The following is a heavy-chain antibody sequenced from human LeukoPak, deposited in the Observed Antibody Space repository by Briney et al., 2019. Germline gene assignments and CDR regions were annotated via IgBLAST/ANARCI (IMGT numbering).Heavy chain of an antibody. Sequence: GGSLRLSCAASGFTLDDYAMHWVRQAPGKGLEWVSGISWNSGSIGYADSVRGRFTVSRDNAKNTLNLQMNSLRAEDTAVYYCARDKKGGESSEIDYWGQGTLVTVSS. J-gene: IGHJ4*02. CDR1: GFTLDDYA. CDR3: ARDKKGGESSEIDY. D-gene: IGHD3-10*01. V-gene: IGHV3-9*01. CDR2: ISWNSGSI.